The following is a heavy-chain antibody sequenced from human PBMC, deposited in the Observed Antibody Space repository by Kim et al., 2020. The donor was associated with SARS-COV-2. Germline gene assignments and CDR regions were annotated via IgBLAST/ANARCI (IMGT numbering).Heavy chain of an antibody. J-gene: IGHJ5*02. CDR1: GYTFTSYA. V-gene: IGHV7-4-1*02. CDR2: INTNTGNP. D-gene: IGHD6-19*01. CDR3: ARDPYSSGWGTRRGNWFDP. Sequence: ASVKVSCKASGYTFTSYAMNWVRQAPGQGLEWMGWINTNTGNPTYAQGFTGRFVLSLDTSVSTAYLQISSLKAEDTAVYYCARDPYSSGWGTRRGNWFDPGGQGTLVTVSS.